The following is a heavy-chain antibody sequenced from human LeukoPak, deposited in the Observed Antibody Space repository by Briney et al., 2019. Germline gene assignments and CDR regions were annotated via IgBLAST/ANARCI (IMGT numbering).Heavy chain of an antibody. V-gene: IGHV1-69*13. J-gene: IGHJ3*02. CDR2: IIPIFGTA. D-gene: IGHD2-2*01. CDR3: ASLYCSSTSCYRAFDI. CDR1: GGTFSSYA. Sequence: SVKVSCKASGGTFSSYAISWVRQAPGQGLEWMGGIIPIFGTANYAQKFQGRVTITADESTSTAYMERSSLRSEDTAVYYCASLYCSSTSCYRAFDIWGQGTMVTVSS.